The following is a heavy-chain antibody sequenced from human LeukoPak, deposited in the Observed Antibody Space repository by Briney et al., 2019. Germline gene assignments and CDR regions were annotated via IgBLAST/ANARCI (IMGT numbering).Heavy chain of an antibody. CDR1: GFTFRGYA. CDR2: IRGSGGST. Sequence: GGSLRFSCAPPGFTFRGYALSGVPPAPGRGRGWVSPIRGSGGSTYYADSVKGRFTISRDNSKNTLYLQMNSLRAEDTAVYYCAKGDTYYDILDSSLPDDYWGQGTLVTVSS. CDR3: AKGDTYYDILDSSLPDDY. V-gene: IGHV3-23*01. J-gene: IGHJ4*02. D-gene: IGHD3-9*01.